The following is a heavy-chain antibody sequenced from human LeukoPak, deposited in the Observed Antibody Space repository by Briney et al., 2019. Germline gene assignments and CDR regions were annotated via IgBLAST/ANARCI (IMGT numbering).Heavy chain of an antibody. CDR1: GGSISSHY. J-gene: IGHJ6*03. CDR2: IYHSGST. D-gene: IGHD2-15*01. Sequence: PSETLSLTSTVSGGSISSHYWSWIRQPPRKGLERIGHIYHSGSTNYNPSPKSRVTISVDTSKNQFSLKLSSVPAADTAVYYCARTPPIAPYSYMDVWGKGTTVTVSS. CDR3: ARTPPIAPYSYMDV. V-gene: IGHV4-59*08.